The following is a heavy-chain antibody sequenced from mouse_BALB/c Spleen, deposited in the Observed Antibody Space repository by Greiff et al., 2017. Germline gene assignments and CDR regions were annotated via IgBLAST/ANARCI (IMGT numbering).Heavy chain of an antibody. J-gene: IGHJ3*01. CDR1: GFTFSSYA. V-gene: IGHV5-9-4*01. CDR3: ARDGNYVGFAY. CDR2: ISSGGSYT. Sequence: EVQVVESGGGLVKPGGSLKLSCAASGFTFSSYAMSWVRQSPEKRLAWVAEISSGGSYTYYPDTVTGRFTISRDNAKNTLYLEMSSLRSEDTAMYYCARDGNYVGFAYGGQGTLVTVSA. D-gene: IGHD2-1*01.